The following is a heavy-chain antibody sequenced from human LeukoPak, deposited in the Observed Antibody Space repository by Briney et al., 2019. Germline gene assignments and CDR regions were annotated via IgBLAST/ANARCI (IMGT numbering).Heavy chain of an antibody. J-gene: IGHJ5*02. D-gene: IGHD2-8*01. Sequence: SETLSLTCTVSGGSISSYYWRWIRQAPGKGLEWMGDIYYGGSTNYNPSLKSRVTISLDTSKNQFSLKLSSVTAADTAVYYCARGSLMNWFDPWGQGTLVTVSS. CDR2: IYYGGST. CDR1: GGSISSYY. CDR3: ARGSLMNWFDP. V-gene: IGHV4-59*01.